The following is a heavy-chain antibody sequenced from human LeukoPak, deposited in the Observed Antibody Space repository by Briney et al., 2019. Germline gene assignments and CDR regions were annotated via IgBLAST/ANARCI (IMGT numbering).Heavy chain of an antibody. V-gene: IGHV1-69*04. Sequence: ASVKVSCKASGGTFSSYAISWVRQAPGQGLEWMGRIIPILGIANYAQKFQGRVTITADKSTSTAYMELSSLRSEDTAVYYCARADYDILTGYQGPLDYWGQGTLVTVSS. CDR2: IIPILGIA. CDR1: GGTFSSYA. CDR3: ARADYDILTGYQGPLDY. D-gene: IGHD3-9*01. J-gene: IGHJ4*02.